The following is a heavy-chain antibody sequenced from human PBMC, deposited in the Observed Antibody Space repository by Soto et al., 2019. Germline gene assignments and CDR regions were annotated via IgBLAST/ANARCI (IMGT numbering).Heavy chain of an antibody. J-gene: IGHJ6*02. D-gene: IGHD5-12*01. V-gene: IGHV3-48*02. Sequence: GGSLRLSCAASGFTFSSYSMNWVRQAPGKGLEWVSYISSSSSTIYYADSVKGRFTISRDNAKNSLYLQMNSLRDEDTAVYYCARDAPGYSGYQVRWLSYGMDVWGQGTTVTVSS. CDR2: ISSSSSTI. CDR1: GFTFSSYS. CDR3: ARDAPGYSGYQVRWLSYGMDV.